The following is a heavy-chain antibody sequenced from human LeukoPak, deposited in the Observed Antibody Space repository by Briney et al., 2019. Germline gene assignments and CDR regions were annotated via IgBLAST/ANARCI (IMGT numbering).Heavy chain of an antibody. V-gene: IGHV1-8*03. CDR2: MNPSSGNT. J-gene: IGHJ3*02. CDR3: ARLSLLLPDAFDI. D-gene: IGHD1-26*01. CDR1: GGTFTSYD. Sequence: ASVKVSCKASGGTFTSYDINWVRQATGQGLEWMGWMNPSSGNTGYAQKFQGRVTIIRNTSISTAYMELSSLRSEDTAVYYCARLSLLLPDAFDIWGQGTMVTVSS.